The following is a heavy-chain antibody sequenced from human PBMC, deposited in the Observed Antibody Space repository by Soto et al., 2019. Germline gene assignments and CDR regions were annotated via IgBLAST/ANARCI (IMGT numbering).Heavy chain of an antibody. CDR3: ARGAVPTNLSGFDP. CDR1: CGSISSGDYY. D-gene: IGHD4-17*01. Sequence: SETLSLTCTVSCGSISSGDYYWSWIRQPPGKGLEWIGYIYYSGSTYYNPSLKSRVTISVDTSKNQFSLKLSSVTAADTAVYYCARGAVPTNLSGFDPWGQGTQVTVSS. CDR2: IYYSGST. V-gene: IGHV4-30-4*01. J-gene: IGHJ5*02.